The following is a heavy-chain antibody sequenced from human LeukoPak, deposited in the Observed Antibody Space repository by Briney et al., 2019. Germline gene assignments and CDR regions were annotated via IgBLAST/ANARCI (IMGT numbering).Heavy chain of an antibody. D-gene: IGHD2-15*01. V-gene: IGHV4-39*01. CDR2: IYYSGST. CDR3: ARGGVDCSGGNCYDY. J-gene: IGHJ4*02. CDR1: GGSISSSSYY. Sequence: SETLSLTCTVSGGSISSSSYYWGWIRQPPGKGLEWIGSIYYSGSTYYNPSLKSRVTISVDTSKNQFSLKLSSVTAADTAVYYCARGGVDCSGGNCYDYWGQGTLVTVSS.